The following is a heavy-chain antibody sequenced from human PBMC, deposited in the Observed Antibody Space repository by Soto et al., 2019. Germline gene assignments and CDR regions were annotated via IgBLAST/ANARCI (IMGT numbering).Heavy chain of an antibody. Sequence: PSETLSLTCTVCGDSISSYYWSWIRQPPGKGLEWIGYIYNSGSTNYNPSLKSRVTISLDTSKNQFSLKLSSVTAAYTAVYYCARDDYDHYEPWFDPWGQGTLVAVSS. CDR3: ARDDYDHYEPWFDP. J-gene: IGHJ5*02. D-gene: IGHD4-17*01. V-gene: IGHV4-59*01. CDR2: IYNSGST. CDR1: GDSISSYY.